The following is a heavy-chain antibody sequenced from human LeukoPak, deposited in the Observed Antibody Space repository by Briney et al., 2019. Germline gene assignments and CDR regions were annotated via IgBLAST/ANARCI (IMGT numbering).Heavy chain of an antibody. CDR2: INSDGSST. D-gene: IGHD5-18*01. CDR3: ARSGYSYGPIGYYFDY. Sequence: PGGSLRLSCAASGFTFSSYWMHWVRQAPGKELVWVSRINSDGSSTSYADSVKGRFTISRDNAKNTLYLQMNSLRAEDTAVYYCARSGYSYGPIGYYFDYWGQGTLVTVSS. J-gene: IGHJ4*02. CDR1: GFTFSSYW. V-gene: IGHV3-74*01.